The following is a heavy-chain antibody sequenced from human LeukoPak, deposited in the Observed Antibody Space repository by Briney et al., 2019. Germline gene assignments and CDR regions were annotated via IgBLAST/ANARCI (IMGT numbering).Heavy chain of an antibody. Sequence: GGSLRLSCAASGFTFSNYGMHWVRQAPGKGLEWVGFIRYDGRNKYYADFVKGRFTISRDNSKNTLYLQMNSLRAEDTAVYYCARDRTVLPPTSWDYWGQGTLVTVSS. V-gene: IGHV3-30*02. CDR1: GFTFSNYG. CDR2: IRYDGRNK. CDR3: ARDRTVLPPTSWDY. D-gene: IGHD3-10*01. J-gene: IGHJ4*02.